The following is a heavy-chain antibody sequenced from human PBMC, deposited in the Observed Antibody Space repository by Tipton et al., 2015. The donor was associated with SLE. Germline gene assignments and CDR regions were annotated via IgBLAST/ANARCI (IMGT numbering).Heavy chain of an antibody. Sequence: SLRLSCSASGFIFSTYSMHWVRQAPGKGLEWVSFISSRFDSNSFYADSVKGRFTISRDNAKNSLYLQMNSLRADDTAVYYCTTSSGYYLGNYWGQGTLVTVSS. V-gene: IGHV3-48*01. D-gene: IGHD3-22*01. CDR3: TTSSGYYLGNY. CDR2: ISSRFDSNS. J-gene: IGHJ4*02. CDR1: GFIFSTYS.